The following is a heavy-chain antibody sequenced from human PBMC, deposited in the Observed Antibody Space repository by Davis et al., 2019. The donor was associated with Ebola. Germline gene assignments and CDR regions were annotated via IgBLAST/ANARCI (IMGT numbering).Heavy chain of an antibody. J-gene: IGHJ4*02. CDR2: IRGSGGNI. Sequence: GESLKISCADSVITFSSYAMNWVRQAPGKGLEWVSSIRGSGGNINYADSVQGRFIISRDNTNNSLFLQMNSLRPEDTAVYYCATDLYYDSRSYFDFDYWGQGTLVTVSS. CDR3: ATDLYYDSRSYFDFDY. D-gene: IGHD3-22*01. V-gene: IGHV3-21*01. CDR1: VITFSSYA.